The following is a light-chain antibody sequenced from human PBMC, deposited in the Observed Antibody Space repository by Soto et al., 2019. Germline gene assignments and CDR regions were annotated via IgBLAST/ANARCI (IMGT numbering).Light chain of an antibody. CDR1: QSLLHITGETF. Sequence: DVVMTQTPLSLSVAPRQPASVCCDASQSLLHITGETFLFWYLQKPGQSPQLLIYEVSTRVSGVPDRFSGSGSGTDFTLEISRVETDDVGIYYCMQSTQLPPTFGQGTRLEI. J-gene: IGKJ5*01. V-gene: IGKV2D-29*02. CDR3: MQSTQLPPT. CDR2: EVS.